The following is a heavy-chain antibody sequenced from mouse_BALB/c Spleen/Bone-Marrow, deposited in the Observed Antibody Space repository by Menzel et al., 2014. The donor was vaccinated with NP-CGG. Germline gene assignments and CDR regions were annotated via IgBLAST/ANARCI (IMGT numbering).Heavy chain of an antibody. CDR3: AKIGTTTGAMDY. CDR1: GFSLTSYG. CDR2: IWRGGST. D-gene: IGHD2-14*01. Sequence: VQLQKSGPGLVQPSQRLSIPCTVSGFSLTSYGLHWVRQSPGKGLEWLGVIWRGGSTDYNAAFMSRLSITKDNSKSQVFFKMNSLQADDTAIYYCAKIGTTTGAMDYWGQGTSVTVSS. V-gene: IGHV2-5*01. J-gene: IGHJ4*01.